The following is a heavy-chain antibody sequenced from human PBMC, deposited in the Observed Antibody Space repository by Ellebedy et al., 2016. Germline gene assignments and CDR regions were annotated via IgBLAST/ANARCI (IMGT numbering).Heavy chain of an antibody. D-gene: IGHD1-7*01. CDR1: GFTFSDYN. J-gene: IGHJ4*02. V-gene: IGHV3-48*04. CDR3: AKLARQLDY. CDR2: ISGSGSIR. Sequence: GESLKISCATSGFTFSDYNMNWVRQAPGKGLEWISHISGSGSIRYYADSVKGRFTISRNNAKSSLYLQMNSLRAEDTAVYYCAKLARQLDYWGQGTLVTVSS.